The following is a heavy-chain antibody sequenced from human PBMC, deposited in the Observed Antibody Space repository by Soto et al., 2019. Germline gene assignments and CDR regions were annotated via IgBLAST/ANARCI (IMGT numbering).Heavy chain of an antibody. CDR2: MNPNSGNT. D-gene: IGHD3-3*01. Sequence: ASVKVSCKASGYTFTSYDINWVRQATGQGLEWMGWMNPNSGNTGYAQKFQGRVTMTRNTSISTAYMELSSLRSEVTAVYYCARGRDGTIFGVVTQDYWGQGTLVTVSS. J-gene: IGHJ4*02. CDR1: GYTFTSYD. V-gene: IGHV1-8*01. CDR3: ARGRDGTIFGVVTQDY.